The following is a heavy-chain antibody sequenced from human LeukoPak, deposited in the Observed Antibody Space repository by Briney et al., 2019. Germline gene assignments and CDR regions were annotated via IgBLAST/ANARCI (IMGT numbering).Heavy chain of an antibody. Sequence: PGGSLRLSCGASGFTFSSYWMHWVRQAPGKGLVWVSRINSDGSSTSYADSVKGRFTISRDNAKNTLYLQMNSLRAEDTAVYYCARVLVVRGKDYYYGMDVWGQGTTVTVSS. J-gene: IGHJ6*02. D-gene: IGHD3-10*01. CDR2: INSDGSST. CDR3: ARVLVVRGKDYYYGMDV. V-gene: IGHV3-74*01. CDR1: GFTFSSYW.